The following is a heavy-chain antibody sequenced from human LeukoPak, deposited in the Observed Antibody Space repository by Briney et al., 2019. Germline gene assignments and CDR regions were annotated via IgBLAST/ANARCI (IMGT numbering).Heavy chain of an antibody. V-gene: IGHV3-30*02. CDR2: IRYNGNNQ. CDR3: AKDQVGMFDY. CDR1: GFTFNNYG. D-gene: IGHD3-10*01. J-gene: IGHJ4*02. Sequence: GGSLRLSCAASGFTFNNYGMHWVRQAPGKGLEWVAFIRYNGNNQYYADSVKGRFTISRDNSKNTLYLQMNSLKGDDTAVYYCAKDQVGMFDYWGQGTLITVSS.